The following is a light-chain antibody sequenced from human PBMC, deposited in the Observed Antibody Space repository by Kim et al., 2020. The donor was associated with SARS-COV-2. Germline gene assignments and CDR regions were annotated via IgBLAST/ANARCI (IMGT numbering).Light chain of an antibody. V-gene: IGLV3-19*01. CDR1: SLRSYY. CDR2: GKN. CDR3: NSRDSSGNLVV. Sequence: LGHTVRITYKGDSLRSYYASWYQQKPGQAPVLVIYGKNNRPSGIPDRFSGSSSGNTASLTITGAQAEDEADYYCNSRDSSGNLVVFGGGTQLTVL. J-gene: IGLJ2*01.